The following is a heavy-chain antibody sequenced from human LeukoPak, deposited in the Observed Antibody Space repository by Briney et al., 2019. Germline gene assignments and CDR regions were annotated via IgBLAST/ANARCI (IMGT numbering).Heavy chain of an antibody. CDR1: GFTFSSFT. Sequence: GGSLRLSCAASGFTFSSFTMNWVRQAPGKGLEWVSYVSGSGSTKYYADSVKGRFTISRDNSKNTLYLQMNSLRAEDTAVYYCARVTGSYPVGYFDYWGQGTLATVSS. CDR2: VSGSGSTK. D-gene: IGHD1-26*01. V-gene: IGHV3-48*01. J-gene: IGHJ4*02. CDR3: ARVTGSYPVGYFDY.